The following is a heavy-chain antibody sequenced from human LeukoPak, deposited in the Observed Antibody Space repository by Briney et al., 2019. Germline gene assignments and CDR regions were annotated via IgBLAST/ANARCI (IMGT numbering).Heavy chain of an antibody. Sequence: SETLSLTCAVYGGSFSGYYWSWIRQPPGKGLEWIGEINHSGSTNYNPSLKSRVTISVDTSKNQFSLKLSSVTAGDTAVYYCASPGDPDLRGGFDYWGQGTLVTVSS. D-gene: IGHD7-27*01. V-gene: IGHV4-34*01. J-gene: IGHJ4*02. CDR3: ASPGDPDLRGGFDY. CDR2: INHSGST. CDR1: GGSFSGYY.